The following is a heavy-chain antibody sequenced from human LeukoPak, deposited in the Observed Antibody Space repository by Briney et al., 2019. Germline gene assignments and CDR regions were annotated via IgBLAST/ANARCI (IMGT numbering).Heavy chain of an antibody. J-gene: IGHJ3*02. D-gene: IGHD2-2*01. CDR2: IYHSGST. CDR1: GGSISSGGYY. V-gene: IGHV4-30-2*01. CDR3: AGICSSTSCDYDAFDI. Sequence: PSQTLSLTCTVSGGSISSGGYYWSWIRQPPGKGLEWIGYIYHSGSTYYNPSLKSRVTISVDRSKNQFSLKLSSVTAADTAVYYCAGICSSTSCDYDAFDIWGQGTMVTVSS.